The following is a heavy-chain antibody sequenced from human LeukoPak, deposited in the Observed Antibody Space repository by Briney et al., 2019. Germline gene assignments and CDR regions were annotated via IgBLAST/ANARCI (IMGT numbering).Heavy chain of an antibody. Sequence: ASVKVSCKASGYTFISYGIRWVRQAPGQGLEWMGWTSGDNVNTYYAQKFLGRVTMTTDTSTTTAYMELRGLRSDDTAVYYCARDWEWRARRDLFDPWGQGTRVTVSS. D-gene: IGHD3-3*01. J-gene: IGHJ5*02. CDR3: ARDWEWRARRDLFDP. CDR1: GYTFISYG. CDR2: TSGDNVNT. V-gene: IGHV1-18*01.